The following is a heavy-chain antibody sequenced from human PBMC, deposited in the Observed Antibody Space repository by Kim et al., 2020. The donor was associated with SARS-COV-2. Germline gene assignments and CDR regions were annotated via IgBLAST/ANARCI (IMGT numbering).Heavy chain of an antibody. CDR3: AKDLAAAGTGYYYGRDV. CDR2: ISWDGGST. V-gene: IGHV3-43*01. D-gene: IGHD6-13*01. Sequence: GGSLRLSCAASGFTFDDYTMHWVRQAPGKGLEWVSLISWDGGSTYYADSVKGRFTISRDNSKNSLYLQMNSLRTEDTALYYCAKDLAAAGTGYYYGRDVWGQGTTVTVSS. CDR1: GFTFDDYT. J-gene: IGHJ6*02.